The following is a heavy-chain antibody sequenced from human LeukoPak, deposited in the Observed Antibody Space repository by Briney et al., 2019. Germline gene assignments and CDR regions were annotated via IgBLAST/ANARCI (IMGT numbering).Heavy chain of an antibody. CDR3: ARSSLAVYFDY. Sequence: KSSETLSLTCTVSGGSISSGSYYWNWIRQPAGKRLEWLGHILTRGTTNYNASLESRLTISLDTARNLFSLYLSSVTAADTAMYFCARSSLAVYFDYWGQGTLVTASS. J-gene: IGHJ4*02. CDR1: GGSISSGSYY. D-gene: IGHD6-19*01. CDR2: ILTRGTT. V-gene: IGHV4-61*09.